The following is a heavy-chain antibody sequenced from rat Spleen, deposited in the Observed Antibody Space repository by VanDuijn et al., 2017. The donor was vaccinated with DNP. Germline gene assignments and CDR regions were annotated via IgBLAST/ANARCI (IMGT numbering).Heavy chain of an antibody. Sequence: EVQLQESGPGLVKPSQSLSLTCSVTGYSISSTNRWNWIRKFPGNKLEWMGYVNSAGTTIYNPSLTSRISITRDTSKNQLFLHINSVTTEDTATYYCAGSGGVHYGLSLDYWGQGVMVTVSS. J-gene: IGHJ2*01. CDR2: VNSAGTT. CDR3: AGSGGVHYGLSLDY. V-gene: IGHV3-3*01. D-gene: IGHD1-6*01. CDR1: GYSISSTNR.